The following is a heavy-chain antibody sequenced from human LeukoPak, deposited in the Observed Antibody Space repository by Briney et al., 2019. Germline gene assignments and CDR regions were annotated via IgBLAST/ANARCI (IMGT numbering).Heavy chain of an antibody. V-gene: IGHV3-33*05. CDR2: ITNDGRTD. J-gene: IGHJ4*02. Sequence: GGSLRLSCAASGFSFSATGMQWVRQAPGKGLEWVAFITNDGRTDSYIDSVKGRFSISRDNSQNTMYLQMSSLRVEDTAAYYCATDSGYCVGRTCHSVFDHWGQGTLVTVSS. CDR3: ATDSGYCVGRTCHSVFDH. CDR1: GFSFSATG. D-gene: IGHD2-15*01.